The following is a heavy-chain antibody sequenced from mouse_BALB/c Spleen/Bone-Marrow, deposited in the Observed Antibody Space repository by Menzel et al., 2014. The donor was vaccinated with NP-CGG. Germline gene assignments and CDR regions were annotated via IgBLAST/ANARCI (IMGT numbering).Heavy chain of an antibody. CDR1: GDSITSGY. Sequence: EVQGVESGPSLVKPSQTLSLTCSVTGDSITSGYWNWIRKFPGNKLESMGYISYSGSTYYNPSLKSRISITRDTSKNQYYLQLNSVTIEDTATYYCARYKGYYDHDGDYFDYWGQGTTLTVSS. CDR2: ISYSGST. CDR3: ARYKGYYDHDGDYFDY. V-gene: IGHV3-8*02. J-gene: IGHJ2*01. D-gene: IGHD2-4*01.